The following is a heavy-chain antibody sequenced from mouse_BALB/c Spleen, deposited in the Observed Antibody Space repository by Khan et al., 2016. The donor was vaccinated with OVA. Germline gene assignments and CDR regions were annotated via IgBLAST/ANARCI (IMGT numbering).Heavy chain of an antibody. CDR3: AMGRTY. CDR2: ISYSGRT. V-gene: IGHV3-2*02. D-gene: IGHD4-1*01. CDR1: GYSITSDYA. Sequence: EVQLQESGPGLAKPSQSLSLTCTVTGYSITSDYAWNWIRQFPGNKLEWMGYISYSGRTSYNPSLKSRISVTRDTSKNQFFLQLNSVTPEDTATYYCAMGRTYWGQGTLVTVSA. J-gene: IGHJ3*01.